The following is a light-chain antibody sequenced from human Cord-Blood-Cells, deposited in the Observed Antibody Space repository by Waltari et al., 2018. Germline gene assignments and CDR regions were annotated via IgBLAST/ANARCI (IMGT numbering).Light chain of an antibody. CDR3: QQYDNLIT. Sequence: DIQMTQSPSSLSASVGDRVTITCQASQDISNYLNWYQQKPGKAPKLLIYEASNLETGVPSRVSGSGSWTDFTFTISSLQPEDIATYYCQQYDNLITFGPGTKVDIK. CDR2: EAS. V-gene: IGKV1-33*01. CDR1: QDISNY. J-gene: IGKJ3*01.